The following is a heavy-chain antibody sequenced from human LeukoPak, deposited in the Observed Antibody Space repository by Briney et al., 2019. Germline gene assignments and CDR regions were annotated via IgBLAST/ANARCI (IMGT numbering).Heavy chain of an antibody. CDR2: ISAYNGNT. Sequence: GASVKVSCKASGYTFTSYGISWVRQAPGQGLEWMGWISAYNGNTNYAQKLQGRVTMTTDTSTSTAYMELRSLRSDDTAVYYCARAPAGIAVAAPTGYWGQGTLVTVSS. CDR3: ARAPAGIAVAAPTGY. CDR1: GYTFTSYG. D-gene: IGHD6-19*01. J-gene: IGHJ4*02. V-gene: IGHV1-18*01.